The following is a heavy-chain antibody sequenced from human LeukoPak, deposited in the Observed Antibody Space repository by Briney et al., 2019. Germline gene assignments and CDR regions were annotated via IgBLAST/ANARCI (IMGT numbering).Heavy chain of an antibody. CDR1: GFTFSSYA. V-gene: IGHV3-30*04. D-gene: IGHD6-13*01. J-gene: IGHJ4*02. Sequence: GRSLRLSCAASGFTFSSYAMHWVRQAPGKGLEWVAVISYDGSNKYYADSVKGRFTISRDNPKNTLYLQMNSLRAEDTAVYYCARALSRIAAAGTSGADYWGQGTLVTVSS. CDR3: ARALSRIAAAGTSGADY. CDR2: ISYDGSNK.